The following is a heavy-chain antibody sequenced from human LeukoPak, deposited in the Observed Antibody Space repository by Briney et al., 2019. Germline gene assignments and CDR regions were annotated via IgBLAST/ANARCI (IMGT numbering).Heavy chain of an antibody. Sequence: PGRSLRLSCAASGFNFDDYAMHWVRQTPEKGLEWVPGITWNSGTIAYADSVKGRFIISRDNAKNSLYLQMNSLRPEDTALYYCVKERDYYFDYWGQGTLVTVSS. CDR1: GFNFDDYA. CDR3: VKERDYYFDY. J-gene: IGHJ4*02. D-gene: IGHD2-21*02. V-gene: IGHV3-9*01. CDR2: ITWNSGTI.